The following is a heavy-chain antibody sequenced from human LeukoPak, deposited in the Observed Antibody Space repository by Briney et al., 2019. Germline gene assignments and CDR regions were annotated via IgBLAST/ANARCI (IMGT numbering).Heavy chain of an antibody. J-gene: IGHJ4*02. CDR2: IYTSGSS. Sequence: SGTLSLTCTVSGGSISSGSYYWSWIRQPAGKGPEWIGRIYTSGSSNYNPSLKSRVTISVDTSKNQFSLRLSSVTAADTAVYYCATQENTARPGYYFDYWGQGTLITVSS. D-gene: IGHD6-6*01. CDR3: ATQENTARPGYYFDY. CDR1: GGSISSGSYY. V-gene: IGHV4-61*02.